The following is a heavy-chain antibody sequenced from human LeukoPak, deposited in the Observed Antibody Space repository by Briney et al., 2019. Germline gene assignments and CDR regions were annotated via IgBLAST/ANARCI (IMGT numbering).Heavy chain of an antibody. CDR1: GFTFSSHG. J-gene: IGHJ6*03. Sequence: GGTLRLSCAASGFTFSSHGMNWVRQAPGKGLEWVSGISPSGGITYYTDSVKGRFTISRDNSKNTVSLQMNSLRGEDTAVYYCATGCSSTSCYRYYMDVWGKGTTVTISS. D-gene: IGHD2-2*02. V-gene: IGHV3-23*01. CDR2: ISPSGGIT. CDR3: ATGCSSTSCYRYYMDV.